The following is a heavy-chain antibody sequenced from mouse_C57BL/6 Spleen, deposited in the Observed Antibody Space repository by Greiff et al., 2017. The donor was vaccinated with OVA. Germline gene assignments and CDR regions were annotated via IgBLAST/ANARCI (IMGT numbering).Heavy chain of an antibody. CDR2: INPNNGGT. V-gene: IGHV1-26*01. CDR1: GYTFTDYY. D-gene: IGHD1-1*01. CDR3: ARYYGSSSERAWFAY. Sequence: EVQLQQSGPELVKPGASVKISCKASGYTFTDYYMNWVKQSHGKSLEWIGDINPNNGGTSYNQKFKGKATLTVDKSSSTAYMELRSLTSEDSAVYYCARYYGSSSERAWFAYWGQGTLVTVSA. J-gene: IGHJ3*01.